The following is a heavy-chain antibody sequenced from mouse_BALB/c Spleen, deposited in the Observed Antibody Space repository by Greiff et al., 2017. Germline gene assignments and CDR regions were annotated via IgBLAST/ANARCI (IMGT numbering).Heavy chain of an antibody. D-gene: IGHD1-1*01. CDR1: GYAFTNYL. Sequence: QVHVKQSGAELVRPGTSVKVSCKASGYAFTNYLIEWVKQRPGQGLEWIGVINPGSGGTNYNEKFKGKATLTADKSSSTAYMQLSSLTSDDSAVYFCARGRYYGSNWYFDVWGAGTTVTVSS. CDR3: ARGRYYGSNWYFDV. V-gene: IGHV1-54*01. CDR2: INPGSGGT. J-gene: IGHJ1*01.